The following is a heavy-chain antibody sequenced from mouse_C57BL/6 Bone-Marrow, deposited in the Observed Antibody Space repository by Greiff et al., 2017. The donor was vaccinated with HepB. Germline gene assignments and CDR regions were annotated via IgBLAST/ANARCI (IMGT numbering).Heavy chain of an antibody. Sequence: VKVVESGPGLVAPSQSLSITCTVSGFSLTSYAISWVRQPPGKGLEWLGVIWTGGGTNYNSALKSRLSISKDNSKSQVFLKMNSLQTDDTARYYCARADYYGSSNWYFDVWGTGTTVTVSS. D-gene: IGHD1-1*01. J-gene: IGHJ1*03. V-gene: IGHV2-9-1*01. CDR1: GFSLTSYA. CDR3: ARADYYGSSNWYFDV. CDR2: IWTGGGT.